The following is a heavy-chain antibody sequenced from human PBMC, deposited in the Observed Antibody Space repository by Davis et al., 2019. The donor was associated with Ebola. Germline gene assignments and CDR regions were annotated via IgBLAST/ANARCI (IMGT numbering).Heavy chain of an antibody. J-gene: IGHJ4*02. Sequence: ASVKVSCKASGYTFTDYNIHWMRQAPGQGLEWLGRVILKSSATNYAQKFQGRVTMTRDTSISTVYMELSSLRYDDTADYYCARGGGSTQSGIDYWGQGTLVTVSS. CDR1: GYTFTDYN. CDR2: VILKSSAT. D-gene: IGHD3-10*01. CDR3: ARGGGSTQSGIDY. V-gene: IGHV1-2*06.